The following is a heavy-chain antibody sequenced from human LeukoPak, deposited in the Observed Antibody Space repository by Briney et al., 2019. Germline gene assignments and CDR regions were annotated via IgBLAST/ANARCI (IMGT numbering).Heavy chain of an antibody. J-gene: IGHJ6*02. V-gene: IGHV1-8*01. D-gene: IGHD3-3*01. CDR3: ARGPTLPNWYDFWSGPRGYYYGMDV. CDR1: GYTFTSYD. CDR2: MNPNSGNT. Sequence: ASVKVSCKASGYTFTSYDINWVRQATGQGLEWMGWMNPNSGNTGYAQKFQGRVTMTRNTSISTAYMELSSLRSEDTAVYYCARGPTLPNWYDFWSGPRGYYYGMDVWGQGTTVTVSS.